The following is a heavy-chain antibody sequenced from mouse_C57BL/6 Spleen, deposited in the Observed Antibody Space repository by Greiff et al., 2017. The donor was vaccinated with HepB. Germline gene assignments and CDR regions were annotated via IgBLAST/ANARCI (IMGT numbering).Heavy chain of an antibody. CDR2: ICRGGST. J-gene: IGHJ3*01. CDR1: GFSLTSYG. CDR3: AKSDYGSSPPFAY. V-gene: IGHV2-5*01. D-gene: IGHD1-1*01. Sequence: QVQLKESGPGLVQPSQSLSITCTVSGFSLTSYGVHWVRQSPGKGLEWLGVICRGGSTDYNAAFMSRLSITKDNSKSQVFFNMNSLQADDTAIYYWAKSDYGSSPPFAYWGQGTLVTVSA.